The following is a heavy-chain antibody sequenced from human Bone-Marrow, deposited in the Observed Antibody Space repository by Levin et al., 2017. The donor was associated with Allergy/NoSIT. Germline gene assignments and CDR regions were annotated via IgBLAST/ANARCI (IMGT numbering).Heavy chain of an antibody. CDR3: ARVTYYDILSPFDY. CDR1: GFTFSHFW. CDR2: INTDGSRT. J-gene: IGHJ4*02. D-gene: IGHD3-9*01. V-gene: IGHV3-74*01. Sequence: GGSLRLSCVASGFTFSHFWIHWVRQVPGKGPEWVSRINTDGSRTEYADSVRGRFITSRDNAKNTGFLQMNSVRPDDTAVYYCARVTYYDILSPFDYWGQGTLVTVSS.